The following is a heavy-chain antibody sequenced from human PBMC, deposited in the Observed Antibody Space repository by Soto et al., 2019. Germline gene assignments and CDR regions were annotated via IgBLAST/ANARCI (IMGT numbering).Heavy chain of an antibody. CDR1: GGSFSVYY. D-gene: IGHD3-3*01. J-gene: IGHJ6*02. CDR3: ARLRNPRITVFGGTGPHYYHYAMDV. CDR2: INDSGST. Sequence: SETLSLTCAVYGGSFSVYYWSWIRQPPGKGLEWIGEINDSGSTNYIPSLKRRVTISVDTSKKQFSLKLNSVTAADTAVYYCARLRNPRITVFGGTGPHYYHYAMDVWGQGTKGTVSS. V-gene: IGHV4-34*01.